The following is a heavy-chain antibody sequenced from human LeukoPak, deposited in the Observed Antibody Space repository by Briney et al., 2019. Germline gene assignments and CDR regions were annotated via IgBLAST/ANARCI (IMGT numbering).Heavy chain of an antibody. J-gene: IGHJ4*02. CDR3: ARATREWLTLNY. CDR2: ISYDGSNK. D-gene: IGHD6-19*01. CDR1: GFTFSSYA. Sequence: GGSLRLSCAASGFTFSSYAMHWVRQAPGKGLEWVAVISYDGSNKYYADSVKGRFTISRDNSKDTLYLQMNSLRAEDTAVYYCARATREWLTLNYWGQGTLVTVSS. V-gene: IGHV3-30*04.